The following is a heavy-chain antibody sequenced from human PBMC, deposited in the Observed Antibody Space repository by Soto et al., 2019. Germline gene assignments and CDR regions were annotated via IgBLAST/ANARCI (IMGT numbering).Heavy chain of an antibody. CDR2: INAGNGNT. CDR1: GYTFTSYA. V-gene: IGHV1-3*01. J-gene: IGHJ5*02. Sequence: ASVKVSCKASGYTFTSYAMHWVRQAPGQRLEWMGWINAGNGNTKYSQKFQGRVTITRDTSASTAYMELSSLRSEDTAVYYCARVVVVAAKVPWFDPWGQGTLVTVS. D-gene: IGHD2-15*01. CDR3: ARVVVVAAKVPWFDP.